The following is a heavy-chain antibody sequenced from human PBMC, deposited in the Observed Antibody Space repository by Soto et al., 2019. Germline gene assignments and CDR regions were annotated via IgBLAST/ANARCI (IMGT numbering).Heavy chain of an antibody. CDR1: GYTFTSYG. CDR3: AVGWFGEFVYYFDY. J-gene: IGHJ4*02. D-gene: IGHD3-10*01. Sequence: QVQLVQSGAEVKKPGASVEVSCKASGYTFTSYGISWVRHAPGQGREWMGWISAYNGNTNYAQKLQGRVTMTTDTSRSTAYMGLRSLRSDDTSVYYCAVGWFGEFVYYFDYWGQGNLVNVSS. V-gene: IGHV1-18*01. CDR2: ISAYNGNT.